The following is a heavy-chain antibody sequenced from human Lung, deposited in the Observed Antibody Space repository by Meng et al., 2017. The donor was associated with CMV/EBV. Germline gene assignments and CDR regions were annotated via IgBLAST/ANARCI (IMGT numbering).Heavy chain of an antibody. CDR2: FVNYVDT. D-gene: IGHD2-15*01. Sequence: VHLMKSGHEVKKQGASVRVSCKASGYTFGRYGICWVRKAPGQGLEWMGWFVNYVDTYPAPKFQGRVTMTTDTHTNTAFMEMRSLTSDDTAVYYCASGTPGRSYCDYWGQGTLVTVSS. CDR3: ASGTPGRSYCDY. V-gene: IGHV1-18*01. CDR1: GYTFGRYG. J-gene: IGHJ4*02.